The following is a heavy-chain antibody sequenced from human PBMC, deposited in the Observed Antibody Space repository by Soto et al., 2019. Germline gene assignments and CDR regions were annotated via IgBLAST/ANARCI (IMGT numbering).Heavy chain of an antibody. J-gene: IGHJ4*02. D-gene: IGHD3-16*01. CDR3: ARGVRSYDIDY. CDR2: IYYSGST. Sequence: PSETLSLTYSVSGCTIRSSSYSWVWVRQPPGKGLEWIGTIYYSGSTSYSSSLKSRVTISVDTSKNQFSLKLSSMTAADTAVYYCARGVRSYDIDYWGQGALVTVS. CDR1: GCTIRSSSYS. V-gene: IGHV4-39*01.